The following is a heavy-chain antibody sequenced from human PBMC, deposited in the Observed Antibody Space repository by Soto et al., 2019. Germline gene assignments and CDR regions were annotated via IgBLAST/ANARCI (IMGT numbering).Heavy chain of an antibody. J-gene: IGHJ6*02. Sequence: PSETLSLTCTVSGGAISSGGYYWSWIRQHPGKGLEWIGYIYYSGSTYYNPSLESRVTISVDTSKNQFSLQLSSVTAADTAVYYCTRDKGSGWPPNYYYGSDVWGQGTTVTVSS. V-gene: IGHV4-31*03. CDR2: IYYSGST. D-gene: IGHD6-19*01. CDR3: TRDKGSGWPPNYYYGSDV. CDR1: GGAISSGGYY.